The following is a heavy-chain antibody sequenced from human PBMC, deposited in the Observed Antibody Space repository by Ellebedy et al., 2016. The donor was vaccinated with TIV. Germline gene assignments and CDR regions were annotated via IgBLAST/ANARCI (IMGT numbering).Heavy chain of an antibody. D-gene: IGHD4-17*01. Sequence: GGSLRLXXAASGFTFSSYAMSWVRQAPGKGLEWVSAISGGGGSRYYADSVKGRFTISRDNSKNTLYLQMNSLRAEDTAVYYCAKDLTTVHYYYYGMDVWGQGTTVTVSS. V-gene: IGHV3-23*01. CDR2: ISGGGGSR. CDR3: AKDLTTVHYYYYGMDV. J-gene: IGHJ6*02. CDR1: GFTFSSYA.